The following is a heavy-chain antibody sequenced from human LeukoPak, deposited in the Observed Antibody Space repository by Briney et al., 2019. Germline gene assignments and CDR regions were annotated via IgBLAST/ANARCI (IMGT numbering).Heavy chain of an antibody. CDR1: GYTFTKYD. Sequence: GASVKVSCKASGYTFTKYDIHWVRQAPGQRLEWMGWISPYIGNTYYSQKLQGRVTMTTDTSTTTAYMELRSLRSDDTGVYYCARFTPRLSREKFDYWGQGTLVTVSS. J-gene: IGHJ4*02. D-gene: IGHD3-3*02. V-gene: IGHV1-18*01. CDR3: ARFTPRLSREKFDY. CDR2: ISPYIGNT.